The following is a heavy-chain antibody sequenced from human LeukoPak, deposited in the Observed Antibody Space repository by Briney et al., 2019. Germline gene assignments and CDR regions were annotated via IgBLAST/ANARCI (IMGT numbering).Heavy chain of an antibody. Sequence: SGPTLFNPTPALTLTFTFSGFSLRTSGGTVGWIRQPPGKAVEWLSLNYWDDDTRYSPSLKSRLTITKDTSKNQVVLTMTNMDPVDTATYYCAHRHGYNLFDWGQGTLVTVSS. J-gene: IGHJ4*02. D-gene: IGHD5-24*01. CDR2: NYWDDDT. CDR1: GFSLRTSGGT. V-gene: IGHV2-5*02. CDR3: AHRHGYNLFD.